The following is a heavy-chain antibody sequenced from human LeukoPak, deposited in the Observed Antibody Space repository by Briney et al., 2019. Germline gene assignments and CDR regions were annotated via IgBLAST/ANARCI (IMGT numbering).Heavy chain of an antibody. CDR1: GFTFSSYA. Sequence: PGGSLRLSCAASGFTFSSYAMSWVRQAPGKGLEWVSAISGSGGSTYYADSVKGRFTISRDNSKNTLYVQMNSLRAEDTAVYYCAKDHGPNYYDSSYFDYWGQGTLVTVSS. D-gene: IGHD3-22*01. V-gene: IGHV3-23*01. J-gene: IGHJ4*02. CDR2: ISGSGGST. CDR3: AKDHGPNYYDSSYFDY.